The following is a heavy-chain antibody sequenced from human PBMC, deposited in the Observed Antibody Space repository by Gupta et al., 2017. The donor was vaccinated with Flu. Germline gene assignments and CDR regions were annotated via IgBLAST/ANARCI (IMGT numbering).Heavy chain of an antibody. CDR1: GGSISSYY. D-gene: IGHD6-25*01. J-gene: IGHJ3*02. CDR2: IYYSGST. CDR3: ARHTGAALDVFDI. Sequence: QVQLQESGPGLVKPSETLSLTCTVSGGSISSYYWSWIRQPPGKGLEWIGYIYYSGSTNYNPALKSRVTISVDTSKNQFSLKMSSVTAADTAVYYCARHTGAALDVFDIGCQGRMVTVSS. V-gene: IGHV4-59*08.